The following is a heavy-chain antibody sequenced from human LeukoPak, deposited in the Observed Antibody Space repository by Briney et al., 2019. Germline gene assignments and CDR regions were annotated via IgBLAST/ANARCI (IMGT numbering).Heavy chain of an antibody. CDR2: ISGSGGST. J-gene: IGHJ4*02. CDR1: GFAFSSYA. V-gene: IGHV3-23*01. D-gene: IGHD5-18*01. CDR3: AKRDRYSYGYFDY. Sequence: GGSLRLSCAAFGFAFSSYAMSWVRQAPGKGLEWVSAISGSGGSTYYADSVKGRFTISRDNSKNTLYLQMNSLRAEDTAVYYCAKRDRYSYGYFDYWGQGTLVTVSS.